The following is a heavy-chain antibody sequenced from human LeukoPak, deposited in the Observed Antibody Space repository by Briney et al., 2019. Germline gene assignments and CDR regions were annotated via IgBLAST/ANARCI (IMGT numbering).Heavy chain of an antibody. CDR3: AREGAVYCTNGVCSTKYYYYYYMDV. Sequence: GGSLRLSCAASGFTFSSYAMSWVRQAPGKGLEWVSAISGSGGSTYYADSVKGRFTISRDNSKNTLYLQMNSLRAEDTAVYYCAREGAVYCTNGVCSTKYYYYYYMDVWGKGTTVTVSS. V-gene: IGHV3-23*01. D-gene: IGHD2-8*01. J-gene: IGHJ6*03. CDR2: ISGSGGST. CDR1: GFTFSSYA.